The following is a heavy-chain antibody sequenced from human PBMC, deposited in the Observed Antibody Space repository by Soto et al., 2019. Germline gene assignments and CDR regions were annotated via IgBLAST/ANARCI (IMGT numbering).Heavy chain of an antibody. D-gene: IGHD2-2*01. Sequence: ASVKVSCKASGYTFTSYGISWVRQAPGQGLEWMGWISAYNGNTNYAQKLQGRVTMTTDTSTSTAYMELRSLRSDDTAVYYCARYCSSTSCHGYYYYYGMDVWRQGTTVTVSS. CDR2: ISAYNGNT. J-gene: IGHJ6*02. V-gene: IGHV1-18*04. CDR1: GYTFTSYG. CDR3: ARYCSSTSCHGYYYYYGMDV.